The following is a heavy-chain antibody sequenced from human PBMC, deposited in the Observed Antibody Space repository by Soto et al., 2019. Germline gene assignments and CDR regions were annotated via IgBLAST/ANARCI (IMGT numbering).Heavy chain of an antibody. V-gene: IGHV4-39*01. CDR2: IYFSGST. D-gene: IGHD3-3*01. CDR3: ARLGYYDFWSGYYTFYYYGMDV. Sequence: SETLSLTCTVSGGSISSSSYYWGWIRQPPGKGLEWIWIIYFSGSTYYNPSLKSRVTISVDTSKNHFSLKLSSVTAADTAVYYCARLGYYDFWSGYYTFYYYGMDVWGQGTTVTVSS. CDR1: GGSISSSSYY. J-gene: IGHJ6*02.